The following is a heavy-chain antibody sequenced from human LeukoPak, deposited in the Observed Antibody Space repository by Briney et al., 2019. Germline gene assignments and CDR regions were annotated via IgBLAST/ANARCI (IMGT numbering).Heavy chain of an antibody. CDR2: IKQDGSEK. CDR3: ASSSSSGWYVVRFDY. Sequence: PGGSLRLSCAASGFTFSSYWMSWVRKAPGKGLEWVANIKQDGSEKYYVDSVKGRFTISRDNAKNSLYLQMNSLRAEDTAVYYCASSSSSGWYVVRFDYWGQGTLVTVSS. J-gene: IGHJ4*02. V-gene: IGHV3-7*03. CDR1: GFTFSSYW. D-gene: IGHD6-19*01.